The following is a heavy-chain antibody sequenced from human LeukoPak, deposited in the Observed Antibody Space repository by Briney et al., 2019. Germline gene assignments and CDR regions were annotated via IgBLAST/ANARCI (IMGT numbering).Heavy chain of an antibody. CDR3: ARDRSIGPRPVGSKSPGYFDY. J-gene: IGHJ4*02. CDR2: ISSSSSYT. CDR1: GFTFSDYY. D-gene: IGHD1-26*01. Sequence: GGSLRLSCAASGFTFSDYYMSWIRQAPGKGLEWVSYISSSSSYTNYADSVKGRFTISRDNAKNSLYLQMNSLRAEDTAVYYCARDRSIGPRPVGSKSPGYFDYWGQGTLVTVSS. V-gene: IGHV3-11*06.